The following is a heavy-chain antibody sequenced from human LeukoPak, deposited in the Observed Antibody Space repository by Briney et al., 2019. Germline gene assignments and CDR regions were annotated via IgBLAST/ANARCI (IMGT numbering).Heavy chain of an antibody. D-gene: IGHD1-26*01. CDR2: IKQDGSEK. Sequence: GGSLRLSCAASGFTFGSYWMNWVRQAPGKGLEWVANIKQDGSEKYYVDSVKGRFTISRDNAKNSLYLQMNSLRAEDTAVYYCARDQRGSYRYFDYWGQGTLVTVSS. CDR1: GFTFGSYW. J-gene: IGHJ4*02. V-gene: IGHV3-7*01. CDR3: ARDQRGSYRYFDY.